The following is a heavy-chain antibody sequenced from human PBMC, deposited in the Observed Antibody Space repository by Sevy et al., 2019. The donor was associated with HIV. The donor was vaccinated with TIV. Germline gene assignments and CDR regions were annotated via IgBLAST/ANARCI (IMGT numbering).Heavy chain of an antibody. Sequence: GGSLRLSCAASGFVFNTYSMNWVRQAPGTGLEWLSYINRDGGAISYDDSLRGRFTISRDNAKNALHLQMNCLRAEGTAVYYCVRTVSGSFRYDDYWGQGTLATVSS. J-gene: IGHJ4*02. CDR2: INRDGGAI. V-gene: IGHV3-48*01. CDR1: GFVFNTYS. CDR3: VRTVSGSFRYDDY. D-gene: IGHD3-16*02.